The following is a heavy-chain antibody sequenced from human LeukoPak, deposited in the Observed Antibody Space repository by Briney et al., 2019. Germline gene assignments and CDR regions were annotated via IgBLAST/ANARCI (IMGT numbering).Heavy chain of an antibody. CDR3: AKMGIVGATTYFDY. D-gene: IGHD1-26*01. J-gene: IGHJ4*02. CDR1: GFTFSSYA. Sequence: PGRSLRLSCAASGFTFSSYAMSWVRQAPGNGLEWVPAISGSGGSTYYADSVKGRFTISRDNSKNTLYLQMNSLRAEDTAVYYCAKMGIVGATTYFDYWGQGTLVTVSS. V-gene: IGHV3-23*01. CDR2: ISGSGGST.